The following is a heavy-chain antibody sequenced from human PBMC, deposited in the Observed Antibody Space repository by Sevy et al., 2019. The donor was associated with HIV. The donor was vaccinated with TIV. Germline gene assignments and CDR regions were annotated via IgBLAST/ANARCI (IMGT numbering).Heavy chain of an antibody. D-gene: IGHD6-13*01. CDR3: ARGSIGAVGDFDY. CDR1: GGSFSNYF. Sequence: SETPSLTCTVSGGSFSNYFWSWIRQPPGKRLEWIGYIYSSGSTNYNPSLKSRVTISVDTSKNQFSLKLSSVTAADTAVYYCARGSIGAVGDFDYWGQGTLVTVSS. CDR2: IYSSGST. V-gene: IGHV4-59*01. J-gene: IGHJ4*02.